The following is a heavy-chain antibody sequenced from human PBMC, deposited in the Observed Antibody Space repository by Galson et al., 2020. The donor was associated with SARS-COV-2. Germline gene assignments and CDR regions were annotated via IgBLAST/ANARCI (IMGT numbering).Heavy chain of an antibody. CDR2: IWYDGSNK. J-gene: IGHJ4*02. V-gene: IGHV3-33*01. CDR1: GFTFSSYG. CDR3: ARDGIVYSYAPSFDY. Sequence: GESLKISCAASGFTFSSYGMHWVRQAPGKGLAWVAVIWYDGSNKYYADSVKGRFTISRDNSKNTLYLQMNSLRAEDTAVYYCARDGIVYSYAPSFDYWVQGTLVTVSS. D-gene: IGHD5-18*01.